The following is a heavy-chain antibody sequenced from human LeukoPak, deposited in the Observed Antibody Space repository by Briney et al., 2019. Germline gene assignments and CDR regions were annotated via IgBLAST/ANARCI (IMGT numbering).Heavy chain of an antibody. V-gene: IGHV3-33*01. D-gene: IGHD1-26*01. Sequence: PGGSLRLSCAASGFTFSSYGMHWVRQAPGKGLEWVAVIWYDGSNKYYADSVKGRFTISRDNSKNTLCLQMNSLRAEDTAVYYCARPQYSGSYLGVDYWGQGTLVTVSS. CDR1: GFTFSSYG. J-gene: IGHJ4*02. CDR2: IWYDGSNK. CDR3: ARPQYSGSYLGVDY.